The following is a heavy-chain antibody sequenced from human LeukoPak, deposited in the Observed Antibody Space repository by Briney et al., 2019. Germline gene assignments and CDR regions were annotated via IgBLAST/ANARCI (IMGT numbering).Heavy chain of an antibody. CDR2: IIGSSGST. J-gene: IGHJ4*02. CDR3: ARAVIGAVRAPFDH. Sequence: PGGSLRLSCAVSGFIFTNYAMSWVRQAPGKGLEWVSVIIGSSGSTFYADSVEGRFTISRDKSYNTLYLQMNSLRPEDTAVYYCARAVIGAVRAPFDHWGQGTLVTASS. D-gene: IGHD2-21*01. CDR1: GFIFTNYA. V-gene: IGHV3-23*01.